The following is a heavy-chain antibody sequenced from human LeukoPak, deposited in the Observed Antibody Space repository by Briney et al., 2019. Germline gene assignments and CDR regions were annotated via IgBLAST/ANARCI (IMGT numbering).Heavy chain of an antibody. CDR3: ARNQRTFYYYVDV. CDR1: GFTFSTYS. V-gene: IGHV3-21*01. D-gene: IGHD2/OR15-2a*01. Sequence: GGSLRLSCAASGFTFSTYSLTWVRQAPGKGLEWVSSISGSDSQTYYADSVRGRFTISRDNAKNSLYLQMSSLRAEDTAVYYCARNQRTFYYYVDVWGEGATVTVSS. J-gene: IGHJ6*03. CDR2: ISGSDSQT.